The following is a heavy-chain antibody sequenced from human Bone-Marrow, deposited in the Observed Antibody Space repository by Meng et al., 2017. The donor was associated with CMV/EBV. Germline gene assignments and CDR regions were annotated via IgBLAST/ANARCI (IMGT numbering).Heavy chain of an antibody. CDR1: GYTFTGYY. Sequence: ASVKVSCKASGYTFTGYYMHWVRQAPGQGLEWRGWINPNSGGTNYAQKFQGRVTMTRDTSTSTVYMELSSLRSEDTAVYYCAREGSSSGLGYWGQGTLVTVSS. CDR3: AREGSSSGLGY. CDR2: INPNSGGT. D-gene: IGHD6-6*01. V-gene: IGHV1-2*02. J-gene: IGHJ4*02.